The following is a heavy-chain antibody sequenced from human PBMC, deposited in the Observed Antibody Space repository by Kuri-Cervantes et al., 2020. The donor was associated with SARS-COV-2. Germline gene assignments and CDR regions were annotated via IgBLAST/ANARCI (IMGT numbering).Heavy chain of an antibody. CDR3: ARDESYYYYYMDV. V-gene: IGHV3-23*01. Sequence: GGSLRLSCAASGFTFSSYAMSWVRQAPGKGLERVSAISGSGGSTYYADSVKGRFSISRDNAKNSLYLQMNSLRAEDTAVYYCARDESYYYYYMDVWGKGTTVTVSS. CDR2: ISGSGGST. J-gene: IGHJ6*03. CDR1: GFTFSSYA.